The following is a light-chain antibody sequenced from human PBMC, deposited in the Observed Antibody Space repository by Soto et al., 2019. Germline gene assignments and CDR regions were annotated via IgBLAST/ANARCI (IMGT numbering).Light chain of an antibody. CDR2: GAS. Sequence: EIVMTQSPGTLSVSPGERATLSCRASQSVSNDLAWIQQKPGQPPRLLIYGASTRATGIPARFSGSGSGTEFTLTISSLQPEDFAVSSCQHYNVGPRTFGPGTKV. V-gene: IGKV3-15*01. CDR3: QHYNVGPRT. CDR1: QSVSND. J-gene: IGKJ1*01.